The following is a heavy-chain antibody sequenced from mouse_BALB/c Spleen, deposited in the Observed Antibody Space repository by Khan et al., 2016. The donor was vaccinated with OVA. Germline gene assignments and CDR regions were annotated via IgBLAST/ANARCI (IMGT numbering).Heavy chain of an antibody. V-gene: IGHV3-2*02. CDR3: ARTARIKY. CDR2: ISYSGST. D-gene: IGHD1-2*01. Sequence: VQLQQSGPGLVKPSQSLSLTCTVTGYSITSGYGWNWIRQFPGNKLEWMGYISYSGSTNYNPSLKSRISITRDTSKNQFFLQLNSVTTEDTATYYCARTARIKYWGQGTTLTVSA. CDR1: GYSITSGYG. J-gene: IGHJ2*01.